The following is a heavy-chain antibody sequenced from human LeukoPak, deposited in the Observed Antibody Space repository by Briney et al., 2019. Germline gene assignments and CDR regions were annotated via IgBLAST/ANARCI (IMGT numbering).Heavy chain of an antibody. CDR1: GFTFGSYA. CDR3: VKLSSGRGRKLGFDS. V-gene: IGHV3-23*01. CDR2: ITNGGVTT. Sequence: GGSLRLSCAASGFTFGSYAMSWVRQTPGKSLEWVSIITNGGVTTYYADSVRGRFTISRDNSKNMLYLQMNSRRGEDTTSDYCVKLSSGRGRKLGFDSWGQGTLVTVYS. D-gene: IGHD6-25*01. J-gene: IGHJ4*02.